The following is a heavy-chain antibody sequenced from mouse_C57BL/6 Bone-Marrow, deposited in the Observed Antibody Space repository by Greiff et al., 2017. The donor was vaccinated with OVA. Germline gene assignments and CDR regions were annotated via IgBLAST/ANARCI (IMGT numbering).Heavy chain of an antibody. J-gene: IGHJ4*01. Sequence: VQLQQPGAELVKPGASVKLSCKASGYTFTSYWMHWVKQRPGRGLEWIGRIDPNSGGTNYNEKFKSKATLTVDKSSSTAYMQLSSLTSEDSAVYYCARGTDDGLYAMDYWGQGTSVTVSS. CDR3: ARGTDDGLYAMDY. D-gene: IGHD2-3*01. CDR2: IDPNSGGT. V-gene: IGHV1-72*01. CDR1: GYTFTSYW.